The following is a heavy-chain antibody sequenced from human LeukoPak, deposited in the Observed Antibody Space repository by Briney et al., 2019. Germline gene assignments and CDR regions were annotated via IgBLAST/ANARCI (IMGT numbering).Heavy chain of an antibody. V-gene: IGHV3-30*18. D-gene: IGHD6-25*01. CDR3: AKTIAAVRGYFDY. Sequence: GGSLRLSCAASGFTFSSYGMHWVRQAPGKGLEWVAVISYDGSNKYYADSVKGRFTISRDNSKNTLYLQMNSLRAEDTAVYYCAKTIAAVRGYFDYWGQGTLVTVSS. CDR1: GFTFSSYG. CDR2: ISYDGSNK. J-gene: IGHJ4*02.